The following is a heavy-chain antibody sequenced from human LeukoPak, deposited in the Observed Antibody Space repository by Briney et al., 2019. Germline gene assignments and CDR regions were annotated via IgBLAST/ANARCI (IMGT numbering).Heavy chain of an antibody. Sequence: ASVTVSCMASGYTFTTYGISWVRPAPRQGREWMGWISASKGKTNYTQKVQGTVTLTTDTSTTTAYMELRSLRSDGTAVYYCASRSPSSGWSHDFASWGEGTLITVP. D-gene: IGHD6-19*01. V-gene: IGHV1-18*04. CDR3: ASRSPSSGWSHDFAS. J-gene: IGHJ4*02. CDR2: ISASKGKT. CDR1: GYTFTTYG.